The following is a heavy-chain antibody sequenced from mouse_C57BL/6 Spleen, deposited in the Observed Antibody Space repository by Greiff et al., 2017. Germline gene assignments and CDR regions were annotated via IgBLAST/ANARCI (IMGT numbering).Heavy chain of an antibody. V-gene: IGHV1-15*01. D-gene: IGHD2-5*01. Sequence: VQLQQSGAELVRPGASVTLSCKASGYTFTDYEMHWVKQTPVHGLEWIGAIDPETGGTAYNQKFKGKATLTVDKSSSTAYMQLSSLTSEDSAVYYCARRSNYGGAMDYWGQGTSVTVSS. J-gene: IGHJ4*01. CDR3: ARRSNYGGAMDY. CDR2: IDPETGGT. CDR1: GYTFTDYE.